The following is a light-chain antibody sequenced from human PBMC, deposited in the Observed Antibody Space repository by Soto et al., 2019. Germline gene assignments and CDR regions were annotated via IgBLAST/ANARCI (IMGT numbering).Light chain of an antibody. J-gene: IGKJ3*01. CDR3: QQANTFPIT. CDR1: QDILSW. V-gene: IGKV1-12*01. CDR2: ASS. Sequence: DIQMTQSPSSVSASVGDTVTITCRASQDILSWLAWYQQKPGEAPRLLIYASSNLQSGVPSRFNGSRSGTDFTLTISSLQPEDFATYYCQQANTFPITFGPGTRLDIK.